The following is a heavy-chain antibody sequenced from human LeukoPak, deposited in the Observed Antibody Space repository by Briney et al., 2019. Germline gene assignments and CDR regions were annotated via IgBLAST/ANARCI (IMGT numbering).Heavy chain of an antibody. Sequence: GGSLRLSCAASGFTFSSYAMSWVRQAPGKGLEWVSAISGSGGSTYYADSVKGRFTISRDNSKNTLYLQMNSLRAEDTAVYYCAKVPMVRGVSFNWFDPWGQGTLVTVSS. D-gene: IGHD3-10*01. CDR1: GFTFSSYA. CDR2: ISGSGGST. V-gene: IGHV3-23*01. J-gene: IGHJ5*02. CDR3: AKVPMVRGVSFNWFDP.